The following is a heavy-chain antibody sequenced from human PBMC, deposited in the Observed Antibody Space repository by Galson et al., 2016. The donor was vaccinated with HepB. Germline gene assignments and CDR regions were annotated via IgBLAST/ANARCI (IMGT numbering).Heavy chain of an antibody. CDR2: IWYDGSK. D-gene: IGHD1-7*01. V-gene: IGHV3-33*01. Sequence: SLRLSCAASGFTFTTYGMHWVRQAPGKGLEWVAVIWYDGSKDYADSAKGRFTISRDNSKNTLYLQMDSLRAEDTAVYYCARDRYTYNGNYGRFGYWGQGALVTVSS. J-gene: IGHJ4*02. CDR3: ARDRYTYNGNYGRFGY. CDR1: GFTFTTYG.